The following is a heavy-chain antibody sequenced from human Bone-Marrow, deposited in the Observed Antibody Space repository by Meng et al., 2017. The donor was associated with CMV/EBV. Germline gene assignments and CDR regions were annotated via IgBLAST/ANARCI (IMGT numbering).Heavy chain of an antibody. V-gene: IGHV3-30*02. Sequence: GESLKISCAASGFTFSSYGMHWVRQAPGKGLEWVAFIRYDGSNKYYADSVKGRFTISRDNSKNTLYLQMNSLRAEDTAVYYCAREGLLYSDPFDYWGQGTLVTVSS. CDR2: IRYDGSNK. D-gene: IGHD3-3*01. CDR3: AREGLLYSDPFDY. J-gene: IGHJ4*02. CDR1: GFTFSSYG.